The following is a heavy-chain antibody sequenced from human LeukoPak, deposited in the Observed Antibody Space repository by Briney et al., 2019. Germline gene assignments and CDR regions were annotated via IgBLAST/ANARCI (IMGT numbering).Heavy chain of an antibody. Sequence: GGSLRLSCAASGLTFSSYWMSWVRQAPGKGLEWVANIKQDGSEKYYVDSVKGRFTISRDNAKNSLYLQMNSLRAEDTAVYYCARASPPIDYWGQGTLVTVSS. CDR3: ARASPPIDY. D-gene: IGHD6-6*01. CDR1: GLTFSSYW. J-gene: IGHJ4*02. CDR2: IKQDGSEK. V-gene: IGHV3-7*01.